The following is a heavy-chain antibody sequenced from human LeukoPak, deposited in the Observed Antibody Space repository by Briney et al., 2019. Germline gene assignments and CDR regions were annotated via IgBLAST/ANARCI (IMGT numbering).Heavy chain of an antibody. V-gene: IGHV3-7*01. CDR2: IKQDGSEK. J-gene: IGHJ6*02. CDR1: GFTLSGYW. Sequence: GGSLRLSCAASGFTLSGYWMSWVRQAPGKGPEWVANIKQDGSEKYYVDSVKGRFTISRDNAKNSLYLQMNSLRAEDTAVYYCARDRTFTSILYYYYYGMDVWGQGTTVTVSS. D-gene: IGHD3-16*01. CDR3: ARDRTFTSILYYYYYGMDV.